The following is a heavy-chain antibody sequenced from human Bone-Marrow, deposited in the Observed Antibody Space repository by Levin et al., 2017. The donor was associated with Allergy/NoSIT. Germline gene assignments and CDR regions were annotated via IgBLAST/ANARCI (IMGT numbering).Heavy chain of an antibody. D-gene: IGHD2-15*01. CDR3: ARDYEYCTGGSCLGY. CDR2: INVGNTNT. V-gene: IGHV1-3*01. CDR1: GYTFTSYA. J-gene: IGHJ4*02. Sequence: ASVKVSCKASGYTFTSYAVHWVRQAPGQRLEWMGWINVGNTNTKYSQKFQARVTITRDTSASTAYMELSSLRSEDTAVYYCARDYEYCTGGSCLGYWGQGTLVTVSS.